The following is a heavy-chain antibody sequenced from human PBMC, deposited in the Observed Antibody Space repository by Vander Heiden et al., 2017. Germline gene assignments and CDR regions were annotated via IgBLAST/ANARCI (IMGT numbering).Heavy chain of an antibody. Sequence: QVQLVQPGAEVKKPGASVKVSCKASGYAFTGYYMHWVRQAPGQGLEWMGWINPNSGGTTDAQKFQGCVTMTRDTSISTAYMELSRLRSDDTAVYYCARDGPGHHCGFVFYFDWYFDLWGRGTLVTVSS. V-gene: IGHV1-2*04. J-gene: IGHJ2*01. CDR1: GYAFTGYY. CDR2: INPNSGGT. D-gene: IGHD2-21*01. CDR3: ARDGPGHHCGFVFYFDWYFDL.